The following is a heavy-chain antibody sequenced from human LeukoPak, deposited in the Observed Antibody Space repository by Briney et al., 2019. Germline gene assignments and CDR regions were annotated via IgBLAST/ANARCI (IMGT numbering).Heavy chain of an antibody. J-gene: IGHJ4*02. Sequence: SETLSLTCAVYGGSFSGYYWSWIRQPPGKGLEWIWEINHSGSTNYNPSLKSRVTISVDTSKNQFSLKLSSVTAADTAVYYCASFTFTMSDYWGQGTLVTVSS. V-gene: IGHV4-34*01. CDR3: ASFTFTMSDY. CDR2: INHSGST. D-gene: IGHD3-10*02. CDR1: GGSFSGYY.